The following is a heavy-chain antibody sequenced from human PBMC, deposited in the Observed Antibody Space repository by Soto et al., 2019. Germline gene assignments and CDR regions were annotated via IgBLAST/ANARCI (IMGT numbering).Heavy chain of an antibody. CDR1: GFTVSGTS. J-gene: IGHJ4*02. D-gene: IGHD2-2*01. Sequence: EVQLVESGGGLIQPGGSLTLSCAVSGFTVSGTSMTWVRQAPGKGLQCVSVIYRDDSTYYSDSVKGRFTIYRDNAENTLYLQMNDLRVDDTASYDGARAMPCWRYDCWGRGDLVTVAA. CDR2: IYRDDST. CDR3: ARAMPCWRYDC. V-gene: IGHV3-53*01.